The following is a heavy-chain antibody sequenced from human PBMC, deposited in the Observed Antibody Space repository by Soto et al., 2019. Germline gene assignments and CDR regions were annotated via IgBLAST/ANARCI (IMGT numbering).Heavy chain of an antibody. V-gene: IGHV3-33*01. CDR2: MSFDGNKK. J-gene: IGHJ4*02. Sequence: TGGSLRLSCAASGVALKNYDMHWVRQAPGKGLEWVALMSFDGNKKYYVGSVKGRFTISRDNSKSTVYLQMNSLGVEDTAIYYCARVSFDCSGGSCYIFDYWGQGTRVTVSS. D-gene: IGHD2-15*01. CDR3: ARVSFDCSGGSCYIFDY. CDR1: GVALKNYD.